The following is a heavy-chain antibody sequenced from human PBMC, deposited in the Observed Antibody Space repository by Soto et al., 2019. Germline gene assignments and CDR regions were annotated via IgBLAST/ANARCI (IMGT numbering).Heavy chain of an antibody. J-gene: IGHJ5*02. V-gene: IGHV3-7*03. Sequence: AASGFTFSSYWMSWVRQAPGKGLEWVANIKQDGSEKYYVDPVKGRFTISRDNAKNSLYLQMNSLRAEDTAVYYCARDMHAGFTHYFDPWGQGTLVTVSS. CDR1: GFTFSSYW. CDR2: IKQDGSEK. CDR3: ARDMHAGFTHYFDP. D-gene: IGHD1-26*01.